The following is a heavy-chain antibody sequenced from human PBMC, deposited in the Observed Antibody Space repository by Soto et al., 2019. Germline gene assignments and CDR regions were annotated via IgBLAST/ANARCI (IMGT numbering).Heavy chain of an antibody. CDR2: VYSTGST. Sequence: PSETLSLTCTVSCGAITAYYWSWIRQPVGEGLQWIGRVYSTGSTNYNPSLRSRVTMSVDTSQNQFFLRLSSVTAAGTAVYYCARDEYYDSNNWFDHWGQGILVTVSS. CDR1: CGAITAYY. J-gene: IGHJ5*02. V-gene: IGHV4-4*07. CDR3: ARDEYYDSNNWFDH. D-gene: IGHD3-22*01.